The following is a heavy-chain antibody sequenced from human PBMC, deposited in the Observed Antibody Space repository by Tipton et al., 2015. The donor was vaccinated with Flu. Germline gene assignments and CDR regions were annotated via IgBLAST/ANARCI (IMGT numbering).Heavy chain of an antibody. J-gene: IGHJ3*02. CDR3: ARDSSDYAPFPVYAFDI. V-gene: IGHV1-46*01. D-gene: IGHD4-17*01. CDR2: INPSGGST. CDR1: GYTFTSYY. Sequence: VQSGAEVKKPGASVKVSCKASGYTFTSYYMHWVRQAPGQGLAWIGIINPSGGSTSYAQKFQGRVTMTRDTSTSTVYMELSSLRSEDTAVYYCARDSSDYAPFPVYAFDIWGQGTMVTVSS.